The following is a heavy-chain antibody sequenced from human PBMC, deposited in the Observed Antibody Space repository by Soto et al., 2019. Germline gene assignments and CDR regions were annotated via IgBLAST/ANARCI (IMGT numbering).Heavy chain of an antibody. CDR1: GGSFSGYY. V-gene: IGHV4-34*01. Sequence: PSETLSLTXAVYGGSFSGYYWSWIRQPPGKGLEWIGEINHSGSTNYNPSLKSRVTISVDTSKNQFSLKLSSVTAADTAVYYCARGRVVLMVYAYYYYYYGMDVWGQGTTVTVS. CDR2: INHSGST. J-gene: IGHJ6*02. D-gene: IGHD2-8*01. CDR3: ARGRVVLMVYAYYYYYYGMDV.